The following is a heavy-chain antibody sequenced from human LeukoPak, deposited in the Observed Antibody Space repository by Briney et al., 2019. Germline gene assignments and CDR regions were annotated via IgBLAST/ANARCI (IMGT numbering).Heavy chain of an antibody. CDR3: ARVTYDSSGYYSRWFDY. CDR1: GFTFSSYA. V-gene: IGHV3-23*01. CDR2: ISGSGGST. Sequence: GGSLRLSCAASGFTFSSYAMSWVRQAPGKGLEWVSAISGSGGSTYYADSVKGRFTISRDNSKNTLYLQMNSLRSDDTAVYYCARVTYDSSGYYSRWFDYWGQGTLVTVSS. D-gene: IGHD3-22*01. J-gene: IGHJ4*02.